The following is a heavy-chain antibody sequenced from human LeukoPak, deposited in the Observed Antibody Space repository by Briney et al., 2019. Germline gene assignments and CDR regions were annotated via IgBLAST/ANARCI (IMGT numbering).Heavy chain of an antibody. CDR3: ARESAPGYIDY. D-gene: IGHD6-13*01. Sequence: GGSLRLSCAASGFTVSSNYMTWVREAPGKGLEWVSVIYSYGTTYYADSVKGRFTISRDNSKNTVFLQMNSLRVEDTAVYYCARESAPGYIDYWGQGTLVSVSS. CDR1: GFTVSSNY. J-gene: IGHJ4*02. V-gene: IGHV3-66*01. CDR2: IYSYGTT.